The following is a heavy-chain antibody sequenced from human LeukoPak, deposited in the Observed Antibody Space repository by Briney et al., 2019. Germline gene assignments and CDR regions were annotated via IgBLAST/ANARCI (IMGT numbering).Heavy chain of an antibody. J-gene: IGHJ4*02. CDR3: ATDLTQIAVAGTPT. V-gene: IGHV1-24*01. Sequence: ASVKVSCKVSGYTLTELSMHWVQQAPGKGLEWMGGFDPEDGETIYAQKFQGRVTMTEDTSTDTAYMELSSLRSEDTAVYYCATDLTQIAVAGTPTWGQGTLVTVSS. CDR2: FDPEDGET. D-gene: IGHD6-19*01. CDR1: GYTLTELS.